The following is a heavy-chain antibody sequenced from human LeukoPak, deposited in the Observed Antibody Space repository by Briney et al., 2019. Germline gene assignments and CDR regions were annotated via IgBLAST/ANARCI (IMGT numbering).Heavy chain of an antibody. J-gene: IGHJ4*02. V-gene: IGHV4-59*01. CDR1: GGSISSYY. CDR2: IYYSGST. Sequence: SETLSLTCTVSGGSISSYYWSWIRQPPGKGLEWIGYIYYSGSTNYNPSLKSRVTISVDTSKNQFSLKLSSVTAADTAVYYCARAVMTTAPDFDYWGQGTLVTVSS. D-gene: IGHD4-17*01. CDR3: ARAVMTTAPDFDY.